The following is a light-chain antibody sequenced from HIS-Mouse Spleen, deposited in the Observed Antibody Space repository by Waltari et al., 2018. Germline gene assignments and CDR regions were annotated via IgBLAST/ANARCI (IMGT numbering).Light chain of an antibody. V-gene: IGKV4-1*01. CDR1: QSVLYSSNNKNY. CDR3: QQYYSTPPT. J-gene: IGKJ1*01. CDR2: WAS. Sequence: DIVMTQSPDSLAVSLGERATLNCKSSQSVLYSSNNKNYLAWYQQKQGQPPKLLIYWASTRESGVPDRFSGSGSGTDFTLTISSLQAEDVAVYYCQQYYSTPPTFGQGTKVEIK.